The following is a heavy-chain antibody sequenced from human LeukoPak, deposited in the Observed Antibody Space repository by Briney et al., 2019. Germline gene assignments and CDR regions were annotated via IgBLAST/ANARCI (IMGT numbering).Heavy chain of an antibody. J-gene: IGHJ4*02. V-gene: IGHV4-39*01. CDR3: ARQVPAAVGPFGGPFDY. Sequence: PSETLSLTCTVSGGSISSSSYYWGWIRQPPGKGLEWIGSIYYSGSTDYNPSLKSRVTASVDTSKNQFSLKLSSVTAADTALYYCARQVPAAVGPFGGPFDYWGQGTLVTVSS. CDR1: GGSISSSSYY. CDR2: IYYSGST. D-gene: IGHD2-2*01.